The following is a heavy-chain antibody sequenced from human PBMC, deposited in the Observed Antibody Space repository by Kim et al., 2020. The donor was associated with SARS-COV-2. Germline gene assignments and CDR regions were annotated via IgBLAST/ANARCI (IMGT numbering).Heavy chain of an antibody. V-gene: IGHV3-30*02. J-gene: IGHJ6*02. D-gene: IGHD2-15*01. CDR3: AKDRCSGGSGYYYYGMDV. Sequence: KGRFTISRDTAKNTLYRQMNSLRAEDTAVYDCAKDRCSGGSGYYYYGMDVWGQGTTVTVSS.